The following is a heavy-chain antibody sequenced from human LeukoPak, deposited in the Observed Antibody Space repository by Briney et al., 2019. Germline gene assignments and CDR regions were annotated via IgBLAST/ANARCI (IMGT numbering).Heavy chain of an antibody. D-gene: IGHD3-10*01. V-gene: IGHV4-59*11. CDR3: ARTTPHGSGDY. CDR1: GGSISGHY. Sequence: SETLSLTCTVSGGSISGHYWSWIRQPPGKGLEWIAYIHYSGVTPYNPSLKSRVTISVDTSENQFSLKLTSLTAADTAVYYCARTTPHGSGDYWGQGTLVTVSS. J-gene: IGHJ4*02. CDR2: IHYSGVT.